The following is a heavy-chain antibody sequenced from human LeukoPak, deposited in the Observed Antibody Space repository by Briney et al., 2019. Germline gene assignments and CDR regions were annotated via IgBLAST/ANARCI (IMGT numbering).Heavy chain of an antibody. CDR2: IYHSGST. V-gene: IGHV4-38-2*01. J-gene: IGHJ3*02. CDR3: ALPYCSGGSCYSVGAFDI. CDR1: GYSISSGYY. Sequence: SETLSLTCAASGYSISSGYYWGWIRQPPGKGLEWIGSIYHSGSTYYNPSLKSRVTISVDTSKNQFSLKLSSVTAADTAVYYCALPYCSGGSCYSVGAFDIWGQGTMVTVSS. D-gene: IGHD2-15*01.